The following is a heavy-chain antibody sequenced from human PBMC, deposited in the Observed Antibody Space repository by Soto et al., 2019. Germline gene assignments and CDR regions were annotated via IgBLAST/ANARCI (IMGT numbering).Heavy chain of an antibody. J-gene: IGHJ4*02. Sequence: SETLSLTCTVSGGSIGSGGHYWSWIRQHPGKGLEFIGNIDYSGSTNYNPSLKSRVTISVDTSKNQFSLKLSSVTAADTAVYYCARDSAAAGIVFDYWGQGTLVTVSS. CDR3: ARDSAAAGIVFDY. D-gene: IGHD6-13*01. CDR1: GGSIGSGGHY. CDR2: IDYSGST. V-gene: IGHV4-61*08.